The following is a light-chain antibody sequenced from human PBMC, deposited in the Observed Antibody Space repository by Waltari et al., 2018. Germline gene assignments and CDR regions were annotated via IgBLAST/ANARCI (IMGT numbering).Light chain of an antibody. CDR2: RND. J-gene: IGLJ1*01. CDR3: AAWDDSLRAKFV. V-gene: IGLV1-47*01. CDR1: SPNVGGNY. Sequence: QSVLTQPPSASGTPGQRVPISCSGSSPNVGGNYVYWNHHLPGTAPKLRIDRNDHRPSGVPERFSASKSGTLASLAISGLRSEDEADYYCAAWDDSLRAKFVFGTGTKVTVL.